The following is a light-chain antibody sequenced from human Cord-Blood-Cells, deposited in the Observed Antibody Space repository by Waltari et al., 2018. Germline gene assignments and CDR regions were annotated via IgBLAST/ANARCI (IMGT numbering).Light chain of an antibody. Sequence: IVMTQSPATLSVSPGETTTLSCRASQSVSSNLAWYQQKPGQAPRPLIYGASTRATGIPARFSGSGSGTEFTLTISSLQSEDFAVYYCQQYNNWPALTFGGGTKVEIK. CDR1: QSVSSN. CDR2: GAS. V-gene: IGKV3-15*01. J-gene: IGKJ4*01. CDR3: QQYNNWPALT.